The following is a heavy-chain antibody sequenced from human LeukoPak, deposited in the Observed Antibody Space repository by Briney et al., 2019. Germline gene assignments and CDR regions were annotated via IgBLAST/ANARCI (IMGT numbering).Heavy chain of an antibody. CDR1: GYTFTSYG. CDR2: ISAYNGNT. J-gene: IGHJ6*02. D-gene: IGHD3-3*01. Sequence: ASVKVSCKASGYTFTSYGISWVRQAPGQGLEWMGWISAYNGNTNYAQKLQGRVTMTTDTSTSTAYMELRSLRSDDTAVYYCARGMYDFWSGYYYGMDVWGQGTTVTVSS. CDR3: ARGMYDFWSGYYYGMDV. V-gene: IGHV1-18*01.